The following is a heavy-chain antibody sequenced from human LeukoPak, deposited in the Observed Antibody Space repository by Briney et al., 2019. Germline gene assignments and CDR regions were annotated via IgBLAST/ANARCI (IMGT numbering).Heavy chain of an antibody. Sequence: ASVKVSCKASGYTFTGYYMHWVRQAPGQGLEWMGWINPNSGGTNYAQKFQGRVTMTRDTSISTAYMELSRLRSDDTAAYYCARDLRIQKWLLLYWGQGTLVTVSS. D-gene: IGHD3-22*01. CDR1: GYTFTGYY. CDR2: INPNSGGT. V-gene: IGHV1-2*02. CDR3: ARDLRIQKWLLLY. J-gene: IGHJ4*02.